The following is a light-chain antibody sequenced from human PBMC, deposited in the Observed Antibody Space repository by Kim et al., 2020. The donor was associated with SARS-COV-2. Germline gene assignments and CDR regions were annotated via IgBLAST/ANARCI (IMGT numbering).Light chain of an antibody. V-gene: IGKV1D-12*01. CDR3: QPAKNFPYT. CDR1: RGIDRW. Sequence: GDTVTINCRASRGIDRWLAWYQQNLGHAPKLLIHTASRLQRAVPPRFSGTVSGTEFSLIISSLHPEDFATYYCQPAKNFPYTFGQGTKL. J-gene: IGKJ2*01. CDR2: TAS.